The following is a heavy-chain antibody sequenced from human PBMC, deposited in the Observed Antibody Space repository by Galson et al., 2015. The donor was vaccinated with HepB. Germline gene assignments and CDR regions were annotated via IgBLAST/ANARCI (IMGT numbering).Heavy chain of an antibody. CDR1: GYSFTSYW. CDR2: IDPSDSYT. CDR3: ARQGYDSSGYYSADAFDI. Sequence: QSGAEVKKPGESLRISCKGSGYSFTSYWISWVRQMPGKGLEWMGRIDPSDSYTNYSPSFQGHVTISADKSISTAYLQWSSLKASDTAMYYCARQGYDSSGYYSADAFDIWGQGTMVTVSS. D-gene: IGHD3-22*01. V-gene: IGHV5-10-1*01. J-gene: IGHJ3*02.